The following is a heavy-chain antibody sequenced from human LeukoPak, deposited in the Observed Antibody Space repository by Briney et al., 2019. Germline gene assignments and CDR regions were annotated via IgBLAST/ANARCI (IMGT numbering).Heavy chain of an antibody. J-gene: IGHJ5*02. CDR3: ARHSGLRSPFDP. V-gene: IGHV4-39*01. CDR1: GGSISSSSYY. D-gene: IGHD3-3*01. CDR2: IYYSGST. Sequence: SSETLSLTCTVSGGSISSSSYYWGWIRQPPRKGLEWTGSIYYSGSTYYNPSLKSRVTISVDTSKNQFSLRMSSVTATDTAVYYCARHSGLRSPFDPWGQGALVTVSS.